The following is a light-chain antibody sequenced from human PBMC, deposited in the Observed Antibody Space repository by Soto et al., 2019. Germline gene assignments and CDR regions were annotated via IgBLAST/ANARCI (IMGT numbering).Light chain of an antibody. Sequence: QSVLTQPASVSGSPGQSITISCTGTSSDVGNYNYVSWYQQHPGKAPKLMIYEVSNRPSGVSNRFSGSKSGNTASLTISGLQAEDADDYYCSSYTTSSTLVFGTGTKSPS. CDR3: SSYTTSSTLV. V-gene: IGLV2-14*01. J-gene: IGLJ1*01. CDR1: SSDVGNYNY. CDR2: EVS.